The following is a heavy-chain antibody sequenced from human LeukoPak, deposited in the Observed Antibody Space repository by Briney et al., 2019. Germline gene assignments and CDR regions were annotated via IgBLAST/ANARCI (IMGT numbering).Heavy chain of an antibody. D-gene: IGHD5-12*01. CDR3: ARMGRIVAPGTDVFDI. CDR2: ISSSSSYI. Sequence: GGSLRLSCAASGFTFSSYSMNWVRQAPGKGLEWVSSISSSSSYIYYADSVKGRFTISRDNAKNSLYLQMNSLRAEDTAVYYCARMGRIVAPGTDVFDIWGQGTMVTVSS. J-gene: IGHJ3*02. V-gene: IGHV3-21*01. CDR1: GFTFSSYS.